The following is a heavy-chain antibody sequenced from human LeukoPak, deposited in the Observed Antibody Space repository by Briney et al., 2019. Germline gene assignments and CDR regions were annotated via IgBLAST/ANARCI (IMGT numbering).Heavy chain of an antibody. CDR2: INHSGST. CDR3: ARAVSAVAGYYYYYYMDV. CDR1: GGSFSGYY. Sequence: SETLSLTCAVYGGSFSGYYWSWIRQPPGKGLEWIGEINHSGSTNYNPSLKSRVTISVDTSKNQFSLKLSSVTAADTAVYYCARAVSAVAGYYYYYYMDVWGKGTTVTVSS. V-gene: IGHV4-34*01. J-gene: IGHJ6*03. D-gene: IGHD6-19*01.